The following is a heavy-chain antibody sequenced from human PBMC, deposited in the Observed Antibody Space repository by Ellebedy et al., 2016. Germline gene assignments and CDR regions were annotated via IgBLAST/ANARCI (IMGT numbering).Heavy chain of an antibody. Sequence: GESLKISCAASGFTFSSYSMNWVRQAPGKGLEWVSYISSSSSTIYYADSVKGRFTISRDNSKNTLYLQMNSLRAEDTAVYYCAKGDHDSGWTLWGQGTLVTVSS. J-gene: IGHJ4*02. V-gene: IGHV3-48*04. CDR1: GFTFSSYS. CDR2: ISSSSSTI. CDR3: AKGDHDSGWTL. D-gene: IGHD6-19*01.